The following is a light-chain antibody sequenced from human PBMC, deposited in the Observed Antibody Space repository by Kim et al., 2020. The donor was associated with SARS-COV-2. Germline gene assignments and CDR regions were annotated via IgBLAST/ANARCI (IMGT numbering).Light chain of an antibody. V-gene: IGKV3-20*01. J-gene: IGKJ4*01. CDR2: GAS. CDR1: QSVSSSY. Sequence: EIVLTQSPGTLSLSPGERATLSCRASQSVSSSYLAWYQQKPGQAPRLLIYGASRRATGIPDRFSGSGSGTDFTLTISRLEPEDFAVYYCQQYCSSELTFGGGTKLEI. CDR3: QQYCSSELT.